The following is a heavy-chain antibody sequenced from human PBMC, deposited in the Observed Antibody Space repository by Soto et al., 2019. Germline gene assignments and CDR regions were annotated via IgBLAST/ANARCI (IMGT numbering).Heavy chain of an antibody. V-gene: IGHV4-31*03. J-gene: IGHJ4*02. CDR1: GGSISSGGYY. Sequence: QVQLQESGPGLVKPSQTLSLTCTVSGGSISSGGYYWSWIRQHPGKGLEWIGYIYYSGSTYYNPSLKSRVTISVDTSKNQCSLKLSSVTAADTAVYYCARVDKVLGQYYFDYWGQGTLVTVSS. CDR2: IYYSGST. D-gene: IGHD2-2*03. CDR3: ARVDKVLGQYYFDY.